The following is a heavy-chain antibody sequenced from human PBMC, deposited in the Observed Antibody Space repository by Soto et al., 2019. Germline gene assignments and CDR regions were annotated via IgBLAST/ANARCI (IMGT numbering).Heavy chain of an antibody. CDR2: INRSGNT. V-gene: IGHV4-34*02. CDR3: ASGPYSRGVGATNPSY. CDR1: GGSFSDYY. J-gene: IGHJ4*02. D-gene: IGHD1-26*01. Sequence: QVQLQQWGAGLLKPSETLSLTCAVYGGSFSDYYWTWIRQSPGKGLAWIGEINRSGNTNYSPSLKSRVTISADTSKNQFSLKLTSVTAADTALYYCASGPYSRGVGATNPSYWGQGTLVTVSS.